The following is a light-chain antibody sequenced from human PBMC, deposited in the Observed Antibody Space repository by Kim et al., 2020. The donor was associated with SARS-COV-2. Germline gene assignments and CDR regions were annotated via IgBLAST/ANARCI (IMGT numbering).Light chain of an antibody. J-gene: IGLJ1*01. Sequence: SSELTQDPDVSVALGQTVRITCQGDSLRDYYASWYRQKPGQAPVLVIYGKNSRPSGIPDRFSGSSSGDTASLTITGAQAEYEADYYCNSRASSGDHYVFG. CDR1: SLRDYY. V-gene: IGLV3-19*01. CDR2: GKN. CDR3: NSRASSGDHYV.